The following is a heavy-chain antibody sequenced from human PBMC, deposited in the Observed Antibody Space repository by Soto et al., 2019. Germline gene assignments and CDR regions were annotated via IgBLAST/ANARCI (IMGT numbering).Heavy chain of an antibody. CDR3: ARVGSCSGGSCSWIAN. D-gene: IGHD2-15*01. CDR1: VGSISSVNW. V-gene: IGHV4-4*02. J-gene: IGHJ4*02. Sequence: LQLQESGPGWVRPSGPRSLTGAVSVGSISSVNWGSWFRRPQGKGLEWIGEFYHSGSTNYNPSLKSRVTISVDKSKNQFSLKLSSVTAADTAVYYCARVGSCSGGSCSWIANWGQGTLVTVSS. CDR2: FYHSGST.